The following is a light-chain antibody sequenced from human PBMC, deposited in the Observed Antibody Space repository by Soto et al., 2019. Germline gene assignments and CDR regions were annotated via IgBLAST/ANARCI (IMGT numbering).Light chain of an antibody. V-gene: IGLV1-40*01. CDR1: SSNIGAGYD. CDR2: SNN. J-gene: IGLJ1*01. CDR3: AAWDASLGGFYV. Sequence: QSVLTQPPSVSGAPGQRVTISCTGSSSNIGAGYDVHWYQQLPGTAPKLLIYSNNHRPSGVPDRFSASKAGASASLAISGLQSEDEGDYYCAAWDASLGGFYVFGSGTKVTVL.